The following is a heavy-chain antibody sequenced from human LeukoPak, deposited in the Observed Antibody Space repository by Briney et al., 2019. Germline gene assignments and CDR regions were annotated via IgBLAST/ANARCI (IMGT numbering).Heavy chain of an antibody. Sequence: ASVKVCCKASGYTFTNYAMNWVRQAPGQGLEWMGWINTNTGNPTYAQGFTGRFVFSLDTSVSTAYLQISSLKAEDTAMYYCVRDLLDTAMVPDYWGQGTLVTVSS. V-gene: IGHV7-4-1*02. J-gene: IGHJ4*02. CDR2: INTNTGNP. D-gene: IGHD5-18*01. CDR1: GYTFTNYA. CDR3: VRDLLDTAMVPDY.